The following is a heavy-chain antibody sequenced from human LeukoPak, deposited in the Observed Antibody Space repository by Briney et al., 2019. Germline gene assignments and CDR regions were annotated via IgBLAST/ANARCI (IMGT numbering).Heavy chain of an antibody. CDR2: ISYDGSNE. CDR1: GFTFSSYG. CDR3: ARGGRGSAAVVAPRSFDI. Sequence: GGSLRLSCAASGFTFSSYGMHWVRQAPGKGLEWVAVISYDGSNEYHADSVKGRFTISRDNSKNTLYLQMNSLRAEDSALYYRARGGRGSAAVVAPRSFDIWGQGTMVTVSS. J-gene: IGHJ3*02. D-gene: IGHD3-22*01. V-gene: IGHV3-30*03.